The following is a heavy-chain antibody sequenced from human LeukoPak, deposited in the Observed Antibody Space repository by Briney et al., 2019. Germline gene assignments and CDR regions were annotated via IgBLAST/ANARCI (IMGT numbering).Heavy chain of an antibody. CDR2: ISAYNGNT. J-gene: IGHJ5*02. Sequence: ASVKVSCKASGYTFTSYGISWVRQAPGQGLEWMGWISAYNGNTNYAQKLQGRVTMTTDTSTSTAYMELRSLRSDDTAAYYCANYIAAAGGNWFDPWGQGTLVTVSS. D-gene: IGHD6-13*01. V-gene: IGHV1-18*04. CDR3: ANYIAAAGGNWFDP. CDR1: GYTFTSYG.